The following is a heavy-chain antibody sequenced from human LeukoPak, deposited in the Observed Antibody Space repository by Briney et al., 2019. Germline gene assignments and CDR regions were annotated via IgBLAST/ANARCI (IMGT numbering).Heavy chain of an antibody. J-gene: IGHJ3*02. CDR1: GFIFSNYP. CDR3: ARQQTFGIVRDTAFDI. V-gene: IGHV3-30-3*01. D-gene: IGHD3-3*01. CDR2: ISYDGSNA. Sequence: GKSLRLSCALSGFIFSNYPMHWVRKAPGKGLEWVAVISYDGSNAYYADSVKGRFTISRDNSNNTLYVQVNSLRPEDTAVYYCARQQTFGIVRDTAFDIWGHGTMVTVSS.